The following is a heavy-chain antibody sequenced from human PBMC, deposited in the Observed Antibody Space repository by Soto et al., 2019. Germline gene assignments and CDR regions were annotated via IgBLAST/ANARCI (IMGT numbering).Heavy chain of an antibody. J-gene: IGHJ5*02. D-gene: IGHD6-13*01. Sequence: PGGSLRLSCAASGFTFSSYGMHWVRQAPGKGLEWVAVIWYDGINKYYADSVKGRFTISRDNSKNTLYLQMNSLRAEDTAVYYCAREGLYSSSWYVSWFVPWGEGTTTPVSS. CDR2: IWYDGINK. CDR3: AREGLYSSSWYVSWFVP. CDR1: GFTFSSYG. V-gene: IGHV3-33*01.